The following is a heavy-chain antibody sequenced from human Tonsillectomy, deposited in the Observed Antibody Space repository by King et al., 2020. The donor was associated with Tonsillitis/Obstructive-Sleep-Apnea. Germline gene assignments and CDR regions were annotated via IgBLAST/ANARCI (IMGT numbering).Heavy chain of an antibody. CDR3: AGVPPRTTEHGMDV. CDR2: INPSGGST. Sequence: QLVQSGAEVKKPGASVRVSCKASGYTFTTYYMHWVRQAPGQGLEWMGIINPSGGSTSYAQKFQGRVTMTRDTSTSTVYMELSSLRAEDTAVYYCAGVPPRTTEHGMDVWGQGTTVSVSS. CDR1: GYTFTTYY. D-gene: IGHD1-1*01. V-gene: IGHV1-46*01. J-gene: IGHJ6*02.